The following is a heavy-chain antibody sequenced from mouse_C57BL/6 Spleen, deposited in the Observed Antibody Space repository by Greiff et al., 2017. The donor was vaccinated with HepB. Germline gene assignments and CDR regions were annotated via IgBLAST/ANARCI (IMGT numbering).Heavy chain of an antibody. CDR2: IDPENGDT. V-gene: IGHV14-4*01. CDR1: GFNIKDDY. J-gene: IGHJ3*01. CDR3: TTFDYDGFAY. D-gene: IGHD2-4*01. Sequence: EVQLQQSGAELVRPGASVKLSCTASGFNIKDDYMHWVKQRPEQGLEWIGWIDPENGDTEYASKFQGKATITADTSSNTAYLPLSSLTSEDTAVYYCTTFDYDGFAYWGQGTLVTVSA.